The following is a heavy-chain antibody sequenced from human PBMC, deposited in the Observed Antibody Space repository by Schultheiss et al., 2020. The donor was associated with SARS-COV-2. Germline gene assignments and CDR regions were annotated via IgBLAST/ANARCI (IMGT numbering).Heavy chain of an antibody. CDR2: ISAYNGNT. Sequence: ASVKVSCKASGYTFTSYGISWVRQAPGQGLEWMGWISAYNGNTNYAQKLQGRVTMTTDTSTSTAYMELRSLRSDDTAVYYCARHFGPADDSQVGVVFDYWGQGTLVTVSS. CDR1: GYTFTSYG. J-gene: IGHJ4*02. CDR3: ARHFGPADDSQVGVVFDY. V-gene: IGHV1-18*01. D-gene: IGHD3-3*01.